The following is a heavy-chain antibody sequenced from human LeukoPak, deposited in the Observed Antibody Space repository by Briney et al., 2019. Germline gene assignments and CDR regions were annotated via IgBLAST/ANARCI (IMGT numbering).Heavy chain of an antibody. J-gene: IGHJ4*02. CDR1: GFTFSSYA. V-gene: IGHV3-48*01. CDR3: ARDGLAYCGGDCSLPFDY. Sequence: GGSLRLSCAASGFTFSSYAMSWVRQAPGKGLEWVSYISSSSSTIYYADSVKGRFTISRDNAKNSLYLQMNSLRAEDTAVYYCARDGLAYCGGDCSLPFDYWGQGTLVTVSS. D-gene: IGHD2-21*02. CDR2: ISSSSSTI.